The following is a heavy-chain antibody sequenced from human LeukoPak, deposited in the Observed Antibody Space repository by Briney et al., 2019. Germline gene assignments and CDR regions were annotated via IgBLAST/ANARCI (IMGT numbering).Heavy chain of an antibody. CDR1: GYIFTTNW. Sequence: RGESLKISCKSSGYIFTTNWIGWVRQMPGKGLEWMGIIYPSDSDTRYSPSFQGQVTISADKSISTAYLQWSSLKASDTAMYYCARRYGHSSDHWGQGTLVTVSS. V-gene: IGHV5-51*01. CDR3: ARRYGHSSDH. J-gene: IGHJ4*02. CDR2: IYPSDSDT. D-gene: IGHD4-17*01.